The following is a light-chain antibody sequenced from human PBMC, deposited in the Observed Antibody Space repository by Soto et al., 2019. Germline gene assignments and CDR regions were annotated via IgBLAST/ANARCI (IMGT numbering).Light chain of an antibody. CDR1: SSNIGRNT. V-gene: IGLV1-44*01. CDR3: AAWDASLNAVV. J-gene: IGLJ2*01. Sequence: QSVLTQPPSASGTPGQRVTISCSGSSSNIGRNTVNWYQQLPGTAPKVLIYSNNQRPSGVPDRLSGSKSGTSASLAISVLQSEDEADYYCAAWDASLNAVVFGGGTKVTVL. CDR2: SNN.